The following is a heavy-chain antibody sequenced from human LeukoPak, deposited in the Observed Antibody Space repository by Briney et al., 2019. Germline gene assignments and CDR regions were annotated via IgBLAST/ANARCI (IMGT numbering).Heavy chain of an antibody. Sequence: GGSLRLSCAASGFTFSSYAMHWVRQAPGMGLEWVAFIWFDGSNKYYADSVKGRFTISKDNSENTLYLQVNSLRAEDTAVYYCAKQPPNASHALDVLGQGTTVNVSS. CDR2: IWFDGSNK. CDR3: AKQPPNASHALDV. D-gene: IGHD4/OR15-4a*01. CDR1: GFTFSSYA. J-gene: IGHJ3*01. V-gene: IGHV3-30*02.